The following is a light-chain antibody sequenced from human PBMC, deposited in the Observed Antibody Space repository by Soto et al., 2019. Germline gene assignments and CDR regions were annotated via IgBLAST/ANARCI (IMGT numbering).Light chain of an antibody. CDR3: QQYGSSGT. CDR1: QGVNSLF. Sequence: EIVLTQSPGTLSLSPGERATLSCRASQGVNSLFFGWHQQKPGQAPRLLIYDASNRATGIPARFSGSGSGTDFTLTITSLEPEDFAVYYCQQYGSSGTFGQGTKVDIK. CDR2: DAS. V-gene: IGKV3-20*01. J-gene: IGKJ1*01.